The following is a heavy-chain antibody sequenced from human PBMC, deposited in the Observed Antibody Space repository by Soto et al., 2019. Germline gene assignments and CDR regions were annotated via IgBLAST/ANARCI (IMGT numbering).Heavy chain of an antibody. V-gene: IGHV3-21*01. CDR3: ARAKDYYDSHTGGWFDP. CDR2: ISSSSSYI. CDR1: GFTFSSYS. Sequence: SGGSLRLSCAASGFTFSSYSMNWVRQAPGKGLEWVSSISSSSSYIYYADSVKGRFTISRDNAKNSLYLQMNSLRAEDTAVYYCARAKDYYDSHTGGWFDPWGQGTLVTVSS. D-gene: IGHD3-22*01. J-gene: IGHJ5*02.